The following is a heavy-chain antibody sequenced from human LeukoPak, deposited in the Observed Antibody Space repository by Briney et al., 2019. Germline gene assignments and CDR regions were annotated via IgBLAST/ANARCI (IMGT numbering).Heavy chain of an antibody. J-gene: IGHJ4*02. CDR3: ANAKYSSREGY. Sequence: GRSLRLSCAASGFTFSSYGMHWVRQAPGKGLEGVAVIWYDGSNKYYADSVKGRFTISRDNSKNTLYLQMNSLRAEDTAVYYCANAKYSSREGYWGQGTLVTVSS. CDR2: IWYDGSNK. D-gene: IGHD6-13*01. V-gene: IGHV3-33*06. CDR1: GFTFSSYG.